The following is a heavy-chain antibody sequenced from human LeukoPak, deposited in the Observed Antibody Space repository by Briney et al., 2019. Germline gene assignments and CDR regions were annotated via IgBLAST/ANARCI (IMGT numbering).Heavy chain of an antibody. CDR3: ARDRLSSWYGRLVPASFDS. CDR2: IYHSGST. Sequence: SETLSLTCTVSGYSISSGYYWGWLRQPPGKGLEWIGRIYHSGSTYYNPSLRSLVTISVDTSKNQFSLKLSSVTAADTAVFYCARDRLSSWYGRLVPASFDSWGHGNLVTVSS. D-gene: IGHD6-13*01. CDR1: GYSISSGYY. V-gene: IGHV4-38-2*02. J-gene: IGHJ4*01.